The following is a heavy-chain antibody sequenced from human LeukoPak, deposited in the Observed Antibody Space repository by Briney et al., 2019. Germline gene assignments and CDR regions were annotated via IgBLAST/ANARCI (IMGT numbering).Heavy chain of an antibody. CDR3: ARASADSSSWYDGIDV. J-gene: IGHJ6*02. V-gene: IGHV3-53*04. CDR1: GFTVSSNY. D-gene: IGHD6-13*01. Sequence: PGGSLRLSCAASGFTVSSNYMSWVRQAPGKGLEWVSVIYSGGSTYYADSVKGRFTISRHNSKNTLYLQMNSLRAEDTAVYYCARASADSSSWYDGIDVWGQGTTVTVSS. CDR2: IYSGGST.